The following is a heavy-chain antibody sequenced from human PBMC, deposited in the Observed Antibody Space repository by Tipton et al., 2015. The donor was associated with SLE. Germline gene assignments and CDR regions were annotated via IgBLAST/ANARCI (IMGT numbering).Heavy chain of an antibody. CDR1: GFTFSSYT. V-gene: IGHV3-21*04. J-gene: IGHJ6*02. D-gene: IGHD1-26*01. Sequence: SLRLSCAASGFTFSSYTMIWVRQASGQGLEWISSISSGSGYIYYADSVKGRFTVSRDNAKNTLFLEMNYLSAEDSAAYYCAREGVGDTLWEYYYGLDVWGQGTTVTVS. CDR3: AREGVGDTLWEYYYGLDV. CDR2: ISSGSGYI.